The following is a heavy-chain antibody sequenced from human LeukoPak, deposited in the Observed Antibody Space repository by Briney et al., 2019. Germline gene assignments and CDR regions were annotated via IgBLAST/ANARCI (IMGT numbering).Heavy chain of an antibody. D-gene: IGHD4-23*01. CDR3: AREDSGNFAFDI. CDR2: INPNSGGT. CDR1: GYTFTGYY. J-gene: IGHJ3*02. Sequence: ASVKVSCKASGYTFTGYYMHWVRQAPGQGLEWMGWINPNSGGTNYAQKFQGRVTMTRDTSISTAYMELSRLRSDDTAVYYCAREDSGNFAFDIWGQRTMVTVSS. V-gene: IGHV1-2*02.